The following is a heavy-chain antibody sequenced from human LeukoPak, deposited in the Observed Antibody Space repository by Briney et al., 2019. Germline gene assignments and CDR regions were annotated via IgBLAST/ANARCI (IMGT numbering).Heavy chain of an antibody. D-gene: IGHD3-9*01. J-gene: IGHJ6*02. Sequence: PGGSLKLSCEASGFPVGSYYLTWVRQAPGKGLEWVSAIYKGGTTYYADSVKGRFTVSRDNSKNSFSLQMNSLSADDTAVYYCARGSGDILTGCSGMDVWGQGTTVTVSS. V-gene: IGHV3-53*01. CDR3: ARGSGDILTGCSGMDV. CDR1: GFPVGSYY. CDR2: IYKGGTT.